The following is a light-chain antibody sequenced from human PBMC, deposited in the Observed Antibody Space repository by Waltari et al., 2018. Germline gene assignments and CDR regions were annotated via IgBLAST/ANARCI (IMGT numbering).Light chain of an antibody. CDR2: DAI. CDR3: ASFISSTSGV. Sequence: QSALTQPDSVSGSPGQTITISCTGTSSHVGDYKYVSWYQKYPGKAPKVIIYDAINRPSGVSNRFSGSKSGNSASLTISGLQAEDEAHYFCASFISSTSGVFGGGTRLTVL. CDR1: SSHVGDYKY. V-gene: IGLV2-14*03. J-gene: IGLJ2*01.